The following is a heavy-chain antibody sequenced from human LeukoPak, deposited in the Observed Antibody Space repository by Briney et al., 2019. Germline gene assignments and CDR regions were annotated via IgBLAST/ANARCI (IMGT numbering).Heavy chain of an antibody. J-gene: IGHJ4*02. CDR1: GFTFSTFG. CDR2: ISDSGRT. V-gene: IGHV3-23*01. CDR3: ASGIIRFHY. D-gene: IGHD3-10*01. Sequence: GGSLRLSCAASGFTFSTFGMTWVRQAPGKGLYWVSAISDSGRTYYADSVKGRFTISRDNSKSTLFLQMNSLRAEDTAIYYCASGIIRFHYWGQGTLVTVSS.